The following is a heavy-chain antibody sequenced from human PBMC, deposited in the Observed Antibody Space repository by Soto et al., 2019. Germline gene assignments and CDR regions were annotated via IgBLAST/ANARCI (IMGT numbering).Heavy chain of an antibody. Sequence: SETLSLTCAVYGGSFSGYYWSWIRQPPGKGLEWIGEINHSGSTNYNPSLKSRVTISVDTSKNQFSLKLSSVTAADTAVYYCARGPRVTMVRGMSGAWFDPWGQGTLVTVSS. D-gene: IGHD3-10*01. J-gene: IGHJ5*02. CDR2: INHSGST. CDR1: GGSFSGYY. V-gene: IGHV4-34*01. CDR3: ARGPRVTMVRGMSGAWFDP.